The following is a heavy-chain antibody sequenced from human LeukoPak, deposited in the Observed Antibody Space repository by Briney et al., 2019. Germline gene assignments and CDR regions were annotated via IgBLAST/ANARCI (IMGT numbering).Heavy chain of an antibody. Sequence: GRSLRLSCAASGFTFDDYAMHWVRQAPGKGLEWVSGISWNSGSIGYADSVKGRFTISRDNAKNSLYLQMNSLRAEDTALYYCAKGAAAGIFLGFDSDYWGQGTLVTVSS. D-gene: IGHD6-13*01. J-gene: IGHJ4*02. CDR3: AKGAAAGIFLGFDSDY. CDR2: ISWNSGSI. V-gene: IGHV3-9*01. CDR1: GFTFDDYA.